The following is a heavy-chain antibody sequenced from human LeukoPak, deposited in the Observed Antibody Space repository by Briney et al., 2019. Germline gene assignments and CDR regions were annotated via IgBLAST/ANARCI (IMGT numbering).Heavy chain of an antibody. CDR3: ARDLDPYYYDSSGPHDAFDI. CDR1: GYTFTSYG. J-gene: IGHJ3*02. D-gene: IGHD3-22*01. CDR2: ISAYNGNT. Sequence: EASVKVSCKASGYTFTSYGISWVRQAPGQGLEWMGWISAYNGNTNYAQKLQGRVTMTTDTSTSTAYMELRSLRSEDTAVYYCARDLDPYYYDSSGPHDAFDIWGQGTMVTVSS. V-gene: IGHV1-18*01.